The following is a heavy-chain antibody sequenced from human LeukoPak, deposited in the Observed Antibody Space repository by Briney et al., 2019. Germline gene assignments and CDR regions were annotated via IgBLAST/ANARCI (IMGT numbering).Heavy chain of an antibody. CDR2: ISGSGGST. CDR1: GFTFSSYA. Sequence: PGGSLRLSCAASGFTFSSYAMSWVRQAPGKGLEWVSAISGSGGSTYYADSVKGRFTISRDNSKNTLYPQMNSLRAEDTAVYYCARRSCSSTSCYRGYYYGSGSFYFDYWGQGTLVTVSS. CDR3: ARRSCSSTSCYRGYYYGSGSFYFDY. J-gene: IGHJ4*02. V-gene: IGHV3-23*01. D-gene: IGHD2-2*02.